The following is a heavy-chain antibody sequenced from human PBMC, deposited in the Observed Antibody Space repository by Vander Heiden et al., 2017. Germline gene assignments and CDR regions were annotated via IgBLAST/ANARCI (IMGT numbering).Heavy chain of an antibody. Sequence: QVQLQESGPGLVRPSETLSLTCAVSGGSMGNYYWTWLRQPAGKALEWLGRIYTGGSTNYNPSLKSRVTMSVATSKYQFSLKLTSVTAADTAVYYCVGNYYDSRGYYFIDSWGQGTLVTVS. V-gene: IGHV4-4*07. CDR3: VGNYYDSRGYYFIDS. CDR1: GGSMGNYY. CDR2: IYTGGST. J-gene: IGHJ4*02. D-gene: IGHD3-22*01.